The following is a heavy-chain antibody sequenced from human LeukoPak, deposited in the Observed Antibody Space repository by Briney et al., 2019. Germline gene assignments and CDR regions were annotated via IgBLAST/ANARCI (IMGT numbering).Heavy chain of an antibody. V-gene: IGHV4-39*01. Sequence: SETLSLTCTVSGGSISSYYWSWIRQPPGKGLEWIGSIYYSGSTYYNPSLKSRVTISVDTSKNQFSLKLSSVTAADTAVYYCARHIPYCTNGVCYRYFDYWGQGTLVTVSS. D-gene: IGHD2-8*01. CDR1: GGSISSYY. J-gene: IGHJ4*02. CDR3: ARHIPYCTNGVCYRYFDY. CDR2: IYYSGST.